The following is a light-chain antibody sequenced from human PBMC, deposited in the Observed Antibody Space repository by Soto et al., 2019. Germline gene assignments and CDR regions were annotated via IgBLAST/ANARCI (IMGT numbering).Light chain of an antibody. V-gene: IGLV2-23*01. CDR2: DGI. J-gene: IGLJ1*01. Sequence: QSALTQPASVSGSPGQSITISCTAPSSDVGRYILVSWYQQHPGKAPKLIIYDGIKRPSGVSNRFSGSQSGNTASLTISGLQAEDEADYYCCSYADSRASPYVFGTGTKVTVL. CDR1: SSDVGRYIL. CDR3: CSYADSRASPYV.